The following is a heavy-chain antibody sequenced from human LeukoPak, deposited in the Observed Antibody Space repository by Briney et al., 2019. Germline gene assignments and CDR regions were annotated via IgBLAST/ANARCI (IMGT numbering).Heavy chain of an antibody. CDR2: ISSSGTTI. V-gene: IGHV3-11*01. CDR3: AKDIWGYDYGNFDY. CDR1: GFTFSDYY. J-gene: IGHJ4*02. D-gene: IGHD5-18*01. Sequence: GGSLRLSCAASGFTFSDYYMSWIRQAPGKGLEWVSYISSSGTTIYYADSVKGRFTISRDDSKNSLYLQMNSLRTEDTASYYCAKDIWGYDYGNFDYWGQGTLVTVSS.